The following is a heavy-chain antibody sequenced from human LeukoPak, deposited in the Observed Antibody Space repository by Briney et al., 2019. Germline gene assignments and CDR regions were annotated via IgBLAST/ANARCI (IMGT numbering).Heavy chain of an antibody. CDR2: IGRDGIHK. J-gene: IGHJ4*02. V-gene: IGHV3-7*01. D-gene: IGHD1-14*01. Sequence: GGSLRLSCAASGFTFSSYAMSWVRQAPGKRLEWVAHIGRDGIHKGYVDSVEGRFTISRDNARNSVFLEMSNLRAEDSAVYFCAKYLNRAFDYWGQGSPVTVSS. CDR1: GFTFSSYA. CDR3: AKYLNRAFDY.